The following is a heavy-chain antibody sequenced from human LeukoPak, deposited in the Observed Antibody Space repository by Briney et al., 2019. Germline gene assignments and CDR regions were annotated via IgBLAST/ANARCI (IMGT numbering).Heavy chain of an antibody. V-gene: IGHV3-64*02. Sequence: GGSLRLSCAASGFTFSTYAMHWVRQAPGKGLEHVSSISSGGVNTYYAGSVGGRFTISRDNSKNTLYLHMGSLRAEDMAVYYCAREEAPVGGSSFDYWGQGTLVTVSS. CDR2: ISSGGVNT. J-gene: IGHJ4*02. CDR3: AREEAPVGGSSFDY. D-gene: IGHD1-26*01. CDR1: GFTFSTYA.